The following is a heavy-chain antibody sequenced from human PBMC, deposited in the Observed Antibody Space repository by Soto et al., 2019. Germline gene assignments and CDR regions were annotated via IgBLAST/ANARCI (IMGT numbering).Heavy chain of an antibody. Sequence: SVKVSCKASGGTFSSYAISWVRQAPGQGLEWMGGIIPIFGTANYAQKFQGRVTITADESTSTAYMELSSLRSEDTAVYYCARGSGYSYGFGDDYYYYGMDVWGQGXTVTVSS. V-gene: IGHV1-69*13. D-gene: IGHD5-18*01. CDR2: IIPIFGTA. J-gene: IGHJ6*02. CDR1: GGTFSSYA. CDR3: ARGSGYSYGFGDDYYYYGMDV.